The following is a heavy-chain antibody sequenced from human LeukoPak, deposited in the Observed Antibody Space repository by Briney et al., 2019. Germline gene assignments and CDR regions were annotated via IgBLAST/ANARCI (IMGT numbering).Heavy chain of an antibody. V-gene: IGHV1-18*01. CDR2: ISAYNGNT. Sequence: VASVKVPCKASGYTFTSYGISWVRQAPGQGLEWMGWISAYNGNTNYAQKLQGRVTMTTDTSTSTAYMELRSLRSDDTAVYYCARASTRYGWFDPWGQGTLVTVSS. CDR3: ARASTRYGWFDP. J-gene: IGHJ5*02. CDR1: GYTFTSYG. D-gene: IGHD3-9*01.